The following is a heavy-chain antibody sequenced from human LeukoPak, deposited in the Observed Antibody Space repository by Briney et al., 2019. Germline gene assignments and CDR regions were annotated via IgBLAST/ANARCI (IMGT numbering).Heavy chain of an antibody. J-gene: IGHJ6*03. CDR2: TSGTN. V-gene: IGHV4-4*07. D-gene: IGHD3-10*01. CDR1: GGSISNYY. CDR3: ARNVRIRGLIKNRGVPRYYYNMDV. Sequence: PSETLSLTCTVSGGSISNYYWSWIRQPAGKGLEWIGRTSGTNTYNPSLKSRVTTSEDTSKNQVSLRLSSVTAADTAVYYCARNVRIRGLIKNRGVPRYYYNMDVWGKGTSVTVSS.